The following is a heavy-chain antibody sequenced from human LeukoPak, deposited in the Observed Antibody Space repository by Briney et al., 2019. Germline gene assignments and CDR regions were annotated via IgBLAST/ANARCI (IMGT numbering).Heavy chain of an antibody. D-gene: IGHD3-22*01. CDR1: GFTLNNAW. CDR2: IKRETDGGTI. CDR3: TTDRYYDNSELQFQH. V-gene: IGHV3-15*01. Sequence: GGSLRLSCAASGFTLNNAWMSWVRQAPGKGLEWLGRIKRETDGGTIDYAAPVKGRFTISRDDSRNTPYLQMDSLKIEDTAVYYCTTDRYYDNSELQFQHWGQGTLVTVSS. J-gene: IGHJ1*01.